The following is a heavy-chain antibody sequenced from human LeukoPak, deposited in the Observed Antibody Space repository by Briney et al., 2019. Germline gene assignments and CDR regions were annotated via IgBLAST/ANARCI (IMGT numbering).Heavy chain of an antibody. V-gene: IGHV1-69*02. Sequence: GASVQVSCRASGYTLTAYYMHWVRQAPGQGLEWMGRIIPILGIANYAQKFQGRVTITADKSTSTAYMELSSLRSEDTAVYYCARSAYSNYPYNWFDPWGQGTLVTVSS. CDR3: ARSAYSNYPYNWFDP. D-gene: IGHD4-11*01. CDR2: IIPILGIA. CDR1: GYTLTAYY. J-gene: IGHJ5*02.